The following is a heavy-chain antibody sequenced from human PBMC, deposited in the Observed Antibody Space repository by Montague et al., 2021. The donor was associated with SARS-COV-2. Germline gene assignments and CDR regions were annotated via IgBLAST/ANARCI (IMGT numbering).Heavy chain of an antibody. CDR3: ARPESGSYYAPNDY. Sequence: SLRLSCAASGFTFSSYAMHWVRQAPGKGLEWVALISYDGNNKFYSDSVKGRFTISSDNSKNTLYLQMNSLRAEDTAVYYCARPESGSYYAPNDYWGQGTLVTVSS. D-gene: IGHD1-26*01. CDR2: ISYDGNNK. CDR1: GFTFSSYA. J-gene: IGHJ4*02. V-gene: IGHV3-30*04.